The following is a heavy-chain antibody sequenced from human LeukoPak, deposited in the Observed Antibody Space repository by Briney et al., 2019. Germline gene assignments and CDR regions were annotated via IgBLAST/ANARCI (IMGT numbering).Heavy chain of an antibody. J-gene: IGHJ4*02. D-gene: IGHD1-26*01. CDR1: GFTVSSYA. CDR3: ARQMQSHGNFDS. V-gene: IGHV3-13*01. CDR2: LGIAGDT. Sequence: GGSLRLSCAASGFTVSSYAMHWVRQPIGKGLEWVSALGIAGDTFYPGSVKGRFTISRENARNSLYLQINSLRAEDTAMYYCARQMQSHGNFDSWGQGTLVTVSS.